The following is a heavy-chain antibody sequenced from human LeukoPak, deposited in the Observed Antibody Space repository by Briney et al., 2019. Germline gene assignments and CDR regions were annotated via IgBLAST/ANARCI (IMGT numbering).Heavy chain of an antibody. J-gene: IGHJ4*02. CDR2: ISSDGSIK. D-gene: IGHD3-3*01. CDR1: KFTFSHYG. V-gene: IGHV3-30*18. CDR3: VKEYHSRGFGAYFDY. Sequence: GGSLRLSCTASKFTFSHYGMQGVRQAPGKGLEWVAVISSDGSIKVYADSVKGRFTLSRDNSINTVDLQMNSLRAEDTAVYYCVKEYHSRGFGAYFDYWGQGTLVTVSS.